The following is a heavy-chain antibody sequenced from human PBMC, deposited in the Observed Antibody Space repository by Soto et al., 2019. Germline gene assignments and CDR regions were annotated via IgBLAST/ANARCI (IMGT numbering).Heavy chain of an antibody. V-gene: IGHV3-30*14. Sequence: GGSLTLSCAASGFTFSSYAMHWVRQAPGKGLEWVAVISYDESNKYYADSVKGRFTISRDNSKNTLYLQMDSLRAEDTAVYYCARKNYGGNSAIEYWGQGTMLTVSS. CDR2: ISYDESNK. CDR1: GFTFSSYA. J-gene: IGHJ4*02. CDR3: ARKNYGGNSAIEY. D-gene: IGHD4-17*01.